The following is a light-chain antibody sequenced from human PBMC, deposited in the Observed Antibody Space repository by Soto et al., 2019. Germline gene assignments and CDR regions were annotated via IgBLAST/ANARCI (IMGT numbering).Light chain of an antibody. V-gene: IGKV1-9*01. CDR2: AAS. CDR3: QHFKSFPIT. Sequence: IQLTQSPSSLSASVGDRVTITCLASQGLSSYLAWYQQKPGKAPKLLIYAASTLQSGVPSRFSGSESGTDFTLTISSLQPEDFATYYCQHFKSFPITVGQGTRLEIK. J-gene: IGKJ5*01. CDR1: QGLSSY.